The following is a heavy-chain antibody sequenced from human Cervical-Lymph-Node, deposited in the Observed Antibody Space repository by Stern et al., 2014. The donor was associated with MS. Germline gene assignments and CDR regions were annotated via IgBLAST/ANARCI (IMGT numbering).Heavy chain of an antibody. CDR1: GYTFTGYY. V-gene: IGHV1-2*06. J-gene: IGHJ6*02. CDR3: ARGYSSSWYPYYYGMDV. D-gene: IGHD6-13*01. Sequence: VQLVQSGAEVKKPGASVKVSCKASGYTFTGYYMHWVRQAPGQGLEWMGRINPNSGGTNYAQKFQGRVTMTRDTSISTAYMELSRLRSDDTAVYYCARGYSSSWYPYYYGMDVWGQGTTVTVSS. CDR2: INPNSGGT.